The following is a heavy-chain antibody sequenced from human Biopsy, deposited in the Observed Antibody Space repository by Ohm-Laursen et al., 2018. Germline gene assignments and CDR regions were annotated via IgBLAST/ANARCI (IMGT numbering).Heavy chain of an antibody. CDR2: ISASGNHI. CDR1: GFTFSGFS. V-gene: IGHV3-21*01. J-gene: IGHJ4*02. D-gene: IGHD2-8*01. CDR3: ARDGEAKYCKHGVCPSDF. Sequence: GSLRLSCAASGFTFSGFSMNWVRQAPGKGLEWVSSISASGNHIYYTDSVKGRFTVSRDNSKNSVYLQMNSLRVEDTAVYYCARDGEAKYCKHGVCPSDFWGQGTLVTVSS.